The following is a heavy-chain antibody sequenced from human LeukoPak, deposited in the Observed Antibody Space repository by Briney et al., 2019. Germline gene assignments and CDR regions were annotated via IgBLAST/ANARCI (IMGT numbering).Heavy chain of an antibody. CDR2: INHSGSA. D-gene: IGHD6-6*01. V-gene: IGHV4-39*07. J-gene: IGHJ5*02. CDR1: GGSISSSSYY. CDR3: ARVHCPRVAARRDWFDP. Sequence: SETLSLTCTVSGGSISSSSYYWGWIRQPPGKGLEWIGEINHSGSANYNPSLKSRVTISVDTSKNQFSLKLSSVTAADTAVYYCARVHCPRVAARRDWFDPWGQGTLVTVSS.